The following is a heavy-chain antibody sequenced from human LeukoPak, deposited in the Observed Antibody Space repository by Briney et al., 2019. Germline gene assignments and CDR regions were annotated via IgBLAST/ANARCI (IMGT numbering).Heavy chain of an antibody. D-gene: IGHD6-25*01. V-gene: IGHV3-33*01. J-gene: IGHJ4*02. Sequence: QPGGSLRLSCAASGFTFSSYGMHWVRQAPGKGLEWVAVIWYDGSNKYYADSVKGRFTISRDNSKNTLYLQMNSLRAEDTAVYYCARDPGQRLFSGPFNWGQGTLVTVSS. CDR1: GFTFSSYG. CDR2: IWYDGSNK. CDR3: ARDPGQRLFSGPFN.